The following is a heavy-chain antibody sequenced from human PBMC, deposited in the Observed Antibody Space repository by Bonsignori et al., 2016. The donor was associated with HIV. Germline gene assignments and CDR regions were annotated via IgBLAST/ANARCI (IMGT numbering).Heavy chain of an antibody. J-gene: IGHJ5*02. CDR3: AKDRGILGTIDR. Sequence: WIRQPPGKGLEWVSLIRYDASNIYYADSVKGRFTISRDNSKNTLYLQMNSLRAEDTALYYCAKDRGILGTIDRWGQGTLVTVSS. D-gene: IGHD1/OR15-1a*01. V-gene: IGHV3-30*02. CDR2: IRYDASNI.